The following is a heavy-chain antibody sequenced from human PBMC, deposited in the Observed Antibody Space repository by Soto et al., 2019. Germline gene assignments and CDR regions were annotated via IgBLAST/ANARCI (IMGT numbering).Heavy chain of an antibody. J-gene: IGHJ4*02. CDR1: GGSISSSSYY. CDR3: AREEESGIYFDY. Sequence: QLQLQESGPGLVKPSETLSLTCTVSGGSISSSSYYWGWIRQPPGKGLEWIGSIYYSGSTYYNPSLKSRLTISVDTSKNQFSLKLSSVTAADTAVYYCAREEESGIYFDYWGQGTLVTVSS. CDR2: IYYSGST. D-gene: IGHD3-10*01. V-gene: IGHV4-39*01.